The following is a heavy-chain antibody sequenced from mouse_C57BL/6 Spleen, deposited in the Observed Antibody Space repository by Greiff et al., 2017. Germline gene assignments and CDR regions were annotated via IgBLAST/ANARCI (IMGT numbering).Heavy chain of an antibody. J-gene: IGHJ1*03. CDR2: ISGGGGNP. CDR1: GFTFSSYT. CDR3: ANYDYDRYFDV. V-gene: IGHV5-9*01. D-gene: IGHD2-4*01. Sequence: EVNVVESGGGLVKPGGSLTLSCAASGFTFSSYTMSWVRQTPEKRLAWVATISGGGGNPYSPASVKGRFTRARANTKNTLYLQMSSLRSEDTALYYCANYDYDRYFDVWGTGTTVTVSA.